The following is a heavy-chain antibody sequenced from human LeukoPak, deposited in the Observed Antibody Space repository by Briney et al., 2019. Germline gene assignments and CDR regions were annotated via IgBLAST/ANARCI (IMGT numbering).Heavy chain of an antibody. J-gene: IGHJ4*02. CDR2: IYYSGST. D-gene: IGHD1-26*01. CDR3: ARDGGEGGATFDY. Sequence: PSETLSLTCTVSGGSNSRYYWSWIRQPPGKGLEWVGYIYYSGSTNYNPSLKSRVTISVDTSKNQFSLKLSSVTAADTAVYYCARDGGEGGATFDYWGQGTLVTVSS. CDR1: GGSNSRYY. V-gene: IGHV4-59*01.